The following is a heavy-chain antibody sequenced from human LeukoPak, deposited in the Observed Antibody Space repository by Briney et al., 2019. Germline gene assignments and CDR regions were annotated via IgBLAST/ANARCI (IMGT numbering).Heavy chain of an antibody. V-gene: IGHV4-34*01. J-gene: IGHJ4*02. CDR1: GGSFSGYY. CDR3: ARGKSVDIVATIDPPFDY. CDR2: INHSGST. Sequence: PSETLSLTCAVYGGSFSGYYWSWIRQPPGKGLEWIGEINHSGSTNYNPSLKSRVTISVDTSKNQFSLKLSSVTAADTAVYYCARGKSVDIVATIDPPFDYWGQGTLVTVSS. D-gene: IGHD5-12*01.